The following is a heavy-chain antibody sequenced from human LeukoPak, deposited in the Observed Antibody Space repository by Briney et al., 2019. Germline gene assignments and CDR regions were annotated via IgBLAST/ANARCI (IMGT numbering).Heavy chain of an antibody. CDR3: ARSNRGSSGYYYGTDVPSFDY. CDR2: IYTSGST. V-gene: IGHV4-4*07. J-gene: IGHJ4*02. D-gene: IGHD3-22*01. Sequence: PSETLSLTCTVSGGSISSYYWSWIRQPAGKGLEWIGRIYTSGSTNYNPSLKSRVTMSVDTSKNQFSLKLSSVTAADTAVYYCARSNRGSSGYYYGTDVPSFDYWGQGTLVTVSS. CDR1: GGSISSYY.